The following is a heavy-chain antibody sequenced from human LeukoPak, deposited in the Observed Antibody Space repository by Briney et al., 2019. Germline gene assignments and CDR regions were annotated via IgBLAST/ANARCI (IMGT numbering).Heavy chain of an antibody. D-gene: IGHD1-26*01. CDR3: ARGFRGSYYTDY. CDR1: GFTFSGSA. J-gene: IGHJ4*02. V-gene: IGHV3-73*01. CDR2: IRSKANSYAT. Sequence: TGGSLRLSCAASGFTFSGSAMHWVRQASGKGLEWVGRIRSKANSYATAYAASVKGRFTISRDDSKNTAYLQMNSLRDEDTAVYYCARGFRGSYYTDYWGQGTLVTVSS.